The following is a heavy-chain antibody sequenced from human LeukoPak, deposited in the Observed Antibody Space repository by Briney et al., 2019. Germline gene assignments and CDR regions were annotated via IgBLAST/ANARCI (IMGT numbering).Heavy chain of an antibody. Sequence: PGGSLRLSCAASGFTFSSYSMNWVRQAPGKGLEWASSISSSSSYIYYADSVKGRFTISRDNAKNSLYLQMNSLRAEDTAVYYCARDGGASSGWNYWGQGTLVTVSS. CDR2: ISSSSSYI. D-gene: IGHD6-19*01. CDR1: GFTFSSYS. V-gene: IGHV3-21*01. J-gene: IGHJ4*02. CDR3: ARDGGASSGWNY.